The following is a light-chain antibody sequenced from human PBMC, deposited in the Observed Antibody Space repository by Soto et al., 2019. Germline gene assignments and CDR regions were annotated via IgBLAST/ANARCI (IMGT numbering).Light chain of an antibody. V-gene: IGKV2-30*01. CDR3: AQASHWPLT. J-gene: IGKJ4*01. CDR1: QSLVFRDGNTF. Sequence: DVALTQTPLSLSVTLGQAASISCRSSQSLVFRDGNTFLSWVQQRPGQSPRRLIYQVSNRDSGVPDRFSGSGSGTDFTLTISRVEAEDVGIYYCAQASHWPLTFGGGTKVEI. CDR2: QVS.